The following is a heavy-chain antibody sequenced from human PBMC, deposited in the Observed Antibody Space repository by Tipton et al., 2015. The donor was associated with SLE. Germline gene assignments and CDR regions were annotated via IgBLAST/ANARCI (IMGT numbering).Heavy chain of an antibody. CDR1: DGSITNYY. J-gene: IGHJ5*02. Sequence: TLSLTCTVSDGSITNYYWSWIRQPPGQGLEWIGSIHYSGNTNYHPSLKSRVTISMDTSNNQFSLKLSSVTAADTAVYYCARQPRGINWFDPWGQGTLVPVSS. CDR3: ARQPRGINWFDP. V-gene: IGHV4-59*08. CDR2: IHYSGNT.